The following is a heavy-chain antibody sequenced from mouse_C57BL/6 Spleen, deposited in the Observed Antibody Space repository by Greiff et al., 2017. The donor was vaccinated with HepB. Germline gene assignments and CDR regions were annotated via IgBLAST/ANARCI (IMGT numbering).Heavy chain of an antibody. CDR1: GYAFSSYW. Sequence: QVQLQQSGAELVKPGASVKISCKASGYAFSSYWMNWVKQRPGKGLEWIGQIYPGDGDTNYNGKFKGKATLTADKSSSTDYMQLSSLTSEDSAVYFCARSGDYDDGFDYWGQGTTLTVSS. J-gene: IGHJ2*01. CDR3: ARSGDYDDGFDY. D-gene: IGHD2-4*01. CDR2: IYPGDGDT. V-gene: IGHV1-80*01.